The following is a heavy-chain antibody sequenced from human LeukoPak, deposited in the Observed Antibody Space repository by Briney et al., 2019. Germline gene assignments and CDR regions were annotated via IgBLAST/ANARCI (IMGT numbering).Heavy chain of an antibody. Sequence: ASVKVSCKASGYTFTSYGISWVRQAPGQGLEWMGWISAYNGNTNYAQKLQGRVTMTTDTSTSTAYMELRSLRSDDTAVYYCAREQYKGPRAYYYDSSGYSDYWGQGTLVTVSS. V-gene: IGHV1-18*01. J-gene: IGHJ4*02. D-gene: IGHD3-22*01. CDR3: AREQYKGPRAYYYDSSGYSDY. CDR2: ISAYNGNT. CDR1: GYTFTSYG.